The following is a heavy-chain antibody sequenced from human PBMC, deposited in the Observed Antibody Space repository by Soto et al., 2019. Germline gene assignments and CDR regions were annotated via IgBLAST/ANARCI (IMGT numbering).Heavy chain of an antibody. Sequence: VHLQESGQGVVKLSQTLSLPCIVSGGFIRSGGYYWSWIRQPPGKGLEWIGSIYSSGSTYYNPSLKSRVTISVDTSKNQFSLKLSTVTAADTAVYFCATGPEGARFAFWGQGTLVTVSS. D-gene: IGHD5-12*01. CDR2: IYSSGST. CDR1: GGFIRSGGYY. CDR3: ATGPEGARFAF. J-gene: IGHJ4*02. V-gene: IGHV4-31*03.